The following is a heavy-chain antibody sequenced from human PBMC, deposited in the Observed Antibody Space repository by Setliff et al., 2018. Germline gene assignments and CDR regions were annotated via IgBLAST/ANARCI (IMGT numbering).Heavy chain of an antibody. CDR2: IWYDGSYT. CDR1: GFTFSSYA. Sequence: PGGSLRLSCAASGFTFSSYALHWVRQAPGKGLDWVAYIWYDGSYTYYTGSVKRRFTISRDNSRNTLYLQMNSLRPEDTAVYYCARSAANGGHDPFDIWGQGTMVTVSS. D-gene: IGHD2-8*01. V-gene: IGHV3-33*01. J-gene: IGHJ3*02. CDR3: ARSAANGGHDPFDI.